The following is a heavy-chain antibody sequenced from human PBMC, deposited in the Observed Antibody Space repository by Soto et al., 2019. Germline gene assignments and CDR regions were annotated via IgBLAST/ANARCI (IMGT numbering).Heavy chain of an antibody. CDR3: ARVSVGAAAAASV. D-gene: IGHD6-13*01. CDR1: GFTFSSYA. J-gene: IGHJ6*02. Sequence: PGGSLRLSCAASGFTFSSYAMHWVRQAPGKGLEWVSVIYSGGSTYYADSVKGRFTISRDNSKNTLYLQMNSLRAEDTAVYYCARVSVGAAAAASVWGQGTTVTVSS. V-gene: IGHV3-53*01. CDR2: IYSGGST.